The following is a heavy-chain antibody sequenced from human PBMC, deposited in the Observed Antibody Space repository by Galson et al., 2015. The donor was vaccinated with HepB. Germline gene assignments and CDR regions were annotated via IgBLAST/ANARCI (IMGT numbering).Heavy chain of an antibody. CDR3: TRGDTIFGVVIPIY. V-gene: IGHV3-49*03. CDR1: GFTFGDYA. Sequence: SLRLSCAASGFTFGDYAMNWFRQAPGKRLEWVGFIRSKTYGGTKEYAASVKVRFTNSRDEYKIIAYLEMSSLKTDDNVVYYCTRGDTIFGVVIPIYCCQGTLVSVSS. D-gene: IGHD3-3*01. CDR2: IRSKTYGGTK. J-gene: IGHJ4*02.